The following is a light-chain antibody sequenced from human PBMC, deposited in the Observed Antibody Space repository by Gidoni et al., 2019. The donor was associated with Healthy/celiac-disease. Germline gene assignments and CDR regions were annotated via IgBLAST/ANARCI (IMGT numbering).Light chain of an antibody. CDR1: SSYVGGYNY. CDR2: EVS. CDR3: SSYTSSSTMV. Sequence: QSALPQPASVSTSPGQSITISCTGTSSYVGGYNYVSWYQQHPGKAPKRMIYEVSNRPSGVSNRFSGSKSGNTASLTISGLQAEDEADYYCSSYTSSSTMVFGGGTKLTVL. J-gene: IGLJ3*02. V-gene: IGLV2-14*01.